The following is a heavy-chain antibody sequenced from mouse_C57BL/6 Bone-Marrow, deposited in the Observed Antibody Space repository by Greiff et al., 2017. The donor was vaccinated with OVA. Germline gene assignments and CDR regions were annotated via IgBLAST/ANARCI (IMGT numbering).Heavy chain of an antibody. CDR3: ARAPVVPRYWDFDV. CDR1: GYSITSDY. CDR2: ISYSGST. D-gene: IGHD1-1*01. J-gene: IGHJ1*03. Sequence: EVKLMESGPGLAKPSQTLSLTCSVTGYSITSDYWNWIRKFPGNKLEYMGYISYSGSTYYNPSLKSRFSITRDTCKNQYYLQLNAVTTENTATYYCARAPVVPRYWDFDVWGTGTTVTVSS. V-gene: IGHV3-8*01.